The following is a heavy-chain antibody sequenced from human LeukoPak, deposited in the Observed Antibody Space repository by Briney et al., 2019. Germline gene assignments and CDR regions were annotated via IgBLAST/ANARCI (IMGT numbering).Heavy chain of an antibody. CDR2: ISSSSSYI. CDR3: AREAYYYDSSGYRYGFDY. V-gene: IGHV3-21*01. Sequence: GGSLRLSCAASGFTFSSYSMNWVRQAPGKGLEWVSSISSSSSYIYYADSVKGRFTISRDNAKNSLYLQMNSLRVEDTAVYYCAREAYYYDSSGYRYGFDYWGQGTLVTVSS. D-gene: IGHD3-22*01. CDR1: GFTFSSYS. J-gene: IGHJ4*02.